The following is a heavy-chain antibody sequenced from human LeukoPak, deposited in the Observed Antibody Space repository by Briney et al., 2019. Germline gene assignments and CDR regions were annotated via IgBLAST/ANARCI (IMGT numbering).Heavy chain of an antibody. CDR2: INHSGST. Sequence: TSETLSLTCAVYGGSFSGYYWSWIRQPPGKGLEWIGEINHSGSTNYNPSLKSRVTISVDTSKNQFSLKLSSVTAAATAVYYCARGARVSYSSSWDNFDYWGQGTLVTVSS. CDR3: ARGARVSYSSSWDNFDY. J-gene: IGHJ4*02. CDR1: GGSFSGYY. V-gene: IGHV4-34*01. D-gene: IGHD6-13*01.